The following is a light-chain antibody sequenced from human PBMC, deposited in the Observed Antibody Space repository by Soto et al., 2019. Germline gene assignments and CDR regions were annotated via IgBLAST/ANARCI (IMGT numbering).Light chain of an antibody. J-gene: IGLJ2*01. CDR3: QTWGTGIVL. Sequence: QSVLTQSPSASGSLGASVKLTCTLSSEHYTYAIAWHQQHPEKGPRYLMKLNGDGTLTKGDGIPYLFSGSSSGAERFLTISSLRSEDEADYYCQTWGTGIVLFGGGTKLTVL. V-gene: IGLV4-69*01. CDR1: SEHYTYA. CDR2: LNGDGTL.